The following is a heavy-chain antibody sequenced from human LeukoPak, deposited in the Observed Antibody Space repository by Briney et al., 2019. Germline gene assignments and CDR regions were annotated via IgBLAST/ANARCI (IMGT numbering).Heavy chain of an antibody. CDR3: ATTLRNNPP. CDR2: INPNTGLT. D-gene: IGHD1-14*01. V-gene: IGHV1-8*01. J-gene: IGHJ5*02. Sequence: ASVKVSCKASGYSFTAYDINWVRQATGQGLEWIGYINPNTGLTEYAQKFQGRVSLTRDTSITTAYLELNTLTSEDTAVYYCATTLRNNPPWGQGTLITVSS. CDR1: GYSFTAYD.